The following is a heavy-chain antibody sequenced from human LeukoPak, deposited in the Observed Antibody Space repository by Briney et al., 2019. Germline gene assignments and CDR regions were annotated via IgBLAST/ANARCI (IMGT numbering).Heavy chain of an antibody. J-gene: IGHJ4*02. D-gene: IGHD2-2*01. CDR1: GYTFTGYY. CDR3: AKGPVVPVATYFFDY. CDR2: INPNSGGT. V-gene: IGHV1-2*02. Sequence: ASVKVSCKASGYTFTGYYMHWVRQAPGQGLEWMGWINPNSGGTNYAQKFQGRVTMTRDTSISTAYMELSRLRSDDTAVYYCAKGPVVPVATYFFDYWGQGTLVIVSS.